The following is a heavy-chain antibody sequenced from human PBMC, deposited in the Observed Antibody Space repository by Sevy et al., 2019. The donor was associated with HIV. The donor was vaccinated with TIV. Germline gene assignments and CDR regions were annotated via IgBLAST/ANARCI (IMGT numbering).Heavy chain of an antibody. J-gene: IGHJ3*02. CDR3: AKLGLTMIERLGSFDI. CDR1: GFTFSSYG. Sequence: GGSLRLSCAASGFTFSSYGMHWVRQAPGKGLEWVAVISYDGSNKYYADSVKGRFTISIDNSKNTRFLQMNSLRIEDTAVYYCAKLGLTMIERLGSFDIWGQGTMVTVSS. D-gene: IGHD3-22*01. V-gene: IGHV3-30*18. CDR2: ISYDGSNK.